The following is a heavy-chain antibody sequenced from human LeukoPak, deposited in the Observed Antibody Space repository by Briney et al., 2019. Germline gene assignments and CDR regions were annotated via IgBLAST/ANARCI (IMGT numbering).Heavy chain of an antibody. D-gene: IGHD2-15*01. Sequence: PGGSLRLSCAASGFTFSSYGMSWVRQAPGKGLEWMGGFDPEHGETVYAQKFQGRLTMTEDTSTHTAYMELSSLRSDDTAVYYCATDPVGYCNANGCYSVDYWGQGTLVTVSS. V-gene: IGHV1-24*01. J-gene: IGHJ4*02. CDR2: FDPEHGET. CDR3: ATDPVGYCNANGCYSVDY. CDR1: GFTFSSYG.